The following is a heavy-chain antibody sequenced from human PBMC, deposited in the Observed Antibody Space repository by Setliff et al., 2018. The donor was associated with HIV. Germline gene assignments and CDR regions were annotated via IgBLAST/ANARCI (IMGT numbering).Heavy chain of an antibody. J-gene: IGHJ4*02. CDR3: ARGVVVVPTAMSDY. Sequence: ASVKVSCKASEYTFTGYYIHWVRQAPGQGLEWMGWINPNSGGTNYAQKFQGRVTMTRDTSISTAYMELGRLRSDDTAIYYCARGVVVVPTAMSDYWGQGTLVTVSS. CDR1: EYTFTGYY. D-gene: IGHD2-2*01. V-gene: IGHV1-2*02. CDR2: INPNSGGT.